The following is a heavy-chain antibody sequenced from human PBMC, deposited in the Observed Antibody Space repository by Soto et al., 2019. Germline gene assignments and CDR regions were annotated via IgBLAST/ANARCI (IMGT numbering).Heavy chain of an antibody. Sequence: SETLSLTCTVSGASISSGGCYWSWIRQHPEKGLEWIGYSYYSGSTYYNPSLKSRVSISVDTSKNQFSLKLSSVTAADTSVYYCARGARYWFDPWGQGTLLTVSS. V-gene: IGHV4-31*03. J-gene: IGHJ5*02. CDR3: ARGARYWFDP. CDR1: GASISSGGCY. CDR2: SYYSGST.